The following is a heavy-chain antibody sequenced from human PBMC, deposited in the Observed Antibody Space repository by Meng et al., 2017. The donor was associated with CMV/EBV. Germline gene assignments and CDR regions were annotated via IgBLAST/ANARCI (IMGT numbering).Heavy chain of an antibody. CDR1: GFTFSNAW. J-gene: IGHJ6*02. D-gene: IGHD3-3*01. CDR2: IKSKTDGGTT. CDR3: ARAYDFWSTGYYYYGMDV. Sequence: GESLKISCAASGFTFSNAWMSWVRQAPGKGLEWVGRIKSKTDGGTTDYAAPVKGRFTISRDDSKNTLYLQMNSLKTEDTAVYYCARAYDFWSTGYYYYGMDVWGQGTTVTVSS. V-gene: IGHV3-15*01.